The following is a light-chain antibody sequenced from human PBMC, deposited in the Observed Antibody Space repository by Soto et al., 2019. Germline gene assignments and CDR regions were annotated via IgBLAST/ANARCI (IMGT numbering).Light chain of an antibody. CDR2: SFN. CDR1: RSNIGAGYD. Sequence: QSVLTQPPSVSGAPGQTVTISCTGSRSNIGAGYDIHWYQFLPGTAPKLLLYSFNKRPSGIPDRFSGSKYGTSASLAITGLQPEDEADYYCQSYDDSLSGSGVFGTGTKVTVL. J-gene: IGLJ1*01. CDR3: QSYDDSLSGSGV. V-gene: IGLV1-40*01.